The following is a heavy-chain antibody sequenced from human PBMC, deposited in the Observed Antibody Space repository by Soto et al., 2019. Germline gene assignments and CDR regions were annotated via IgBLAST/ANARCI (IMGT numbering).Heavy chain of an antibody. CDR2: ISYSGST. J-gene: IGHJ6*02. V-gene: IGHV4-39*01. CDR3: ARHKGPCYGDPYYYYGMDV. CDR1: GGSIRRSSSF. Sequence: PSEPLSLTCPVFGGSIRRSSSFWGWIRQPPGKGLEWLGSISYSGSTYYNPSLKSRVTISVATSKNQFSLKLSSRTAADTAVDYGARHKGPCYGDPYYYYGMDVWGQGTTVTVSS. D-gene: IGHD4-17*01.